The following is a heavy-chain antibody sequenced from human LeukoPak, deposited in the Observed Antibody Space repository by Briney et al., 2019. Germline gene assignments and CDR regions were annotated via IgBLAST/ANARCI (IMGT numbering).Heavy chain of an antibody. J-gene: IGHJ4*02. CDR3: ARALVVPAAIGLPDY. D-gene: IGHD2-2*01. CDR1: GFTFSSYA. CDR2: ISYDGSNK. Sequence: GGSLRLSCAASGFTFSSYAMHWVRQAPGKGLEWVAVISYDGSNKYYADSVKGRFTISRDNSKNTLYLQMNSLRAEDTAVYYCARALVVPAAIGLPDYWGQGTLVTVSS. V-gene: IGHV3-30-3*01.